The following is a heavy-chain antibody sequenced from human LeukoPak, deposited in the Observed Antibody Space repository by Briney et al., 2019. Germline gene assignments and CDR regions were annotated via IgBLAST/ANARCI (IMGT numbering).Heavy chain of an antibody. CDR2: ISSSKTI. V-gene: IGHV3-48*03. Sequence: QSGRSLRLSCAASGFTFSSYEMNWVRQAPGKGLEWVSYISSSKTIYYADSVKGRFTISRDNAKNSLYLQMNSLRAEDTAVYYCARETFLGGDNYSGMDVWGQGTTVTVSS. CDR1: GFTFSSYE. CDR3: ARETFLGGDNYSGMDV. D-gene: IGHD2-21*02. J-gene: IGHJ6*02.